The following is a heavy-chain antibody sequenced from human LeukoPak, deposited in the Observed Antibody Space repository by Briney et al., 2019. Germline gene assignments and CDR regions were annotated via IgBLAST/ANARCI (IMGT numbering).Heavy chain of an antibody. D-gene: IGHD3-22*01. Sequence: SETLSLTGTSPVASIGGVSYYWGGFRQPPGKGLEGFGNTYYSGRTYYNPSLKSRVTISVDTPKNQFSLKLSSVTAADTAVYYCARGVTMIVVVIHDWYFDLWGRGTLVTVSS. CDR2: TYYSGRT. V-gene: IGHV4-39*01. CDR1: VASIGGVSYY. J-gene: IGHJ2*01. CDR3: ARGVTMIVVVIHDWYFDL.